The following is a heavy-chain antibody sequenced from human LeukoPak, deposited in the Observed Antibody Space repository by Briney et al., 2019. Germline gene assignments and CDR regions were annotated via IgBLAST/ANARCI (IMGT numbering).Heavy chain of an antibody. V-gene: IGHV4-39*07. D-gene: IGHD1-1*01. J-gene: IGHJ6*03. CDR3: ARGRVSSSTWYSTYYYYFYMDV. CDR2: IYYSGST. CDR1: GGSISSSSYY. Sequence: PSETLSFTCTVSGGSISSSSYYWGWIRQPPGKGLEWIGSIYYSGSTYYNPSVKSRVTISVDTSKNQFSLKLSSVTAADTAVYFCARGRVSSSTWYSTYYYYFYMDVWGKGTTVTVSS.